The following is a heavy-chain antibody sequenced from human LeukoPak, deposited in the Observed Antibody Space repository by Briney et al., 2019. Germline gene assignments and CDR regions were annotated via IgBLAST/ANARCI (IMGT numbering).Heavy chain of an antibody. D-gene: IGHD3-3*01. CDR2: IIPIFGTA. CDR3: ARSLNLDFWSGYYYFDY. CDR1: GGTFSSYA. V-gene: IGHV1-69*13. J-gene: IGHJ4*02. Sequence: SVKVSCKASGGTFSSYAISWVRQAPGQGLEWMGGIIPIFGTANYALKFQGRVTITADESTSTAYMELSSLRSEDTAVYYCARSLNLDFWSGYYYFDYWGQGTLVTVSS.